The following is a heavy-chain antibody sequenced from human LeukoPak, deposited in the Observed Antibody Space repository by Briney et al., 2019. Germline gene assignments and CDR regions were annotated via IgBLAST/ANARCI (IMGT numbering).Heavy chain of an antibody. J-gene: IGHJ4*02. CDR1: GYTFTGYY. CDR3: ARVFYGERIDY. D-gene: IGHD4-17*01. CDR2: INPNSGGT. V-gene: IGHV1-2*02. Sequence: ASLKVSCKASGYTFTGYYMHWVPQAPGHRLKGMGWINPNSGGTNYEQKFPVRVTMTRYTAISTAHMELSRMTSDDTAVDVCARVFYGERIDYWGQGILVTVSS.